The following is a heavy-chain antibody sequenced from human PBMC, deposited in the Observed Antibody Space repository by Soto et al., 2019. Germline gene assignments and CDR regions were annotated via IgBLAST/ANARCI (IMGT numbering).Heavy chain of an antibody. Sequence: SETLSLTCTVSGASVDSANHYWSWIRQPPGKGLEWIGYIYSSVNTYYNPSLKSRLKILVDKSRNQFSLRLNSVTSADTAVYFCATSEYSSLSINWFDPWGQGALVTVSS. V-gene: IGHV4-30-4*01. CDR3: ATSEYSSLSINWFDP. D-gene: IGHD6-6*01. J-gene: IGHJ5*02. CDR2: IYSSVNT. CDR1: GASVDSANHY.